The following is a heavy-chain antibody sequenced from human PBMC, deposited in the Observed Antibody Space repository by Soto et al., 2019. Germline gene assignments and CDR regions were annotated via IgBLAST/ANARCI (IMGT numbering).Heavy chain of an antibody. D-gene: IGHD2-15*01. V-gene: IGHV1-8*01. J-gene: IGHJ6*02. CDR1: GYTFTSYD. Sequence: QVQLVQSGAEVKKPGASVKVSCKTSGYTFTSYDISWVRQATGQGLEGMGWMKPNSGNTGYAQKFQARVTTTRNTSISTAYMDLSSLRSEDAAVYSWEREVVSRGMDVWGQGTTVTVSS. CDR3: EREVVSRGMDV. CDR2: MKPNSGNT.